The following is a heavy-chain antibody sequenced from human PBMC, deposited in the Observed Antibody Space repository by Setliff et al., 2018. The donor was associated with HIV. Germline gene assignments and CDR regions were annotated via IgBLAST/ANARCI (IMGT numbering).Heavy chain of an antibody. J-gene: IGHJ6*03. CDR2: IYTRGNT. D-gene: IGHD2-21*02. CDR3: TRDLWGDDYYYNNMDV. CDR1: GGPMNNDR. Sequence: SCTVSGGPMNNDRLSWIRQPAGKGLEWIGRIYTRGNTNYNTSLRSRVTMSVDTSKNQFYLKVTSVTAADTAVYYCTRDLWGDDYYYNNMDVWGKGTTVTVSS. V-gene: IGHV4-4*07.